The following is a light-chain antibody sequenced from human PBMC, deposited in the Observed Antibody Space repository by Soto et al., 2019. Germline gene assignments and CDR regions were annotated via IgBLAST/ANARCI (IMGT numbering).Light chain of an antibody. CDR3: QQYGSF. Sequence: EIVLTQSPATLSLSPGERATLSCRASQSVSNNYLAWYQQKPGQAPRLLIHGASNRATGIPDRFSGSGSGTDFTLTISRLEPEDFAVYYCQQYGSFFGQGTRLEIK. CDR2: GAS. J-gene: IGKJ5*01. CDR1: QSVSNNY. V-gene: IGKV3-20*01.